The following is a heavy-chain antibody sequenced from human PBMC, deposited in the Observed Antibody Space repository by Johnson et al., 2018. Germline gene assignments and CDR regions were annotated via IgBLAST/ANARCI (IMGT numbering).Heavy chain of an antibody. CDR2: ISYDGSNK. D-gene: IGHD6-6*01. CDR3: ARTRDQASLYYYYGMDV. Sequence: QVQLVQSGGGVVQPGRSLRLSCAASGFTFSSYGMHWVRQAPGKGLEWVAVISYDGSNKYYADSVKGRFTISRDNSKNTLYLQMNSLRAEDTAVYYCARTRDQASLYYYYGMDVWGQGTTVTVSS. J-gene: IGHJ6*02. V-gene: IGHV3-30*03. CDR1: GFTFSSYG.